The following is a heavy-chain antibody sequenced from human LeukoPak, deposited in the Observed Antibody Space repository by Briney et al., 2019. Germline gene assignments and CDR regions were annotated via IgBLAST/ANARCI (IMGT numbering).Heavy chain of an antibody. CDR3: ARDGGQYSSSWKENWFDP. D-gene: IGHD6-13*01. V-gene: IGHV3-21*01. J-gene: IGHJ5*02. CDR2: ISSRSSYI. Sequence: PGGSLRLSCAASGFTFSRYSMNWVPQAPGKGLEWVSSISSRSSYIYYADSVKGRFTISRDNAKNSLYLQMNSLRAEDTAVYYCARDGGQYSSSWKENWFDPWSQGTLVTVSS. CDR1: GFTFSRYS.